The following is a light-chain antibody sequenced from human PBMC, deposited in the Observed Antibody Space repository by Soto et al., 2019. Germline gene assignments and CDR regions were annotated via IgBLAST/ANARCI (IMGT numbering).Light chain of an antibody. CDR2: GAS. CDR1: QSVSIY. Sequence: EIVLTQSPATLSLSPGERATLSCRASQSVSIYLAWYQHKPGQAPRLLIYGASSRATGIPNRFSGSGSGTDFTLTISRLEPEDFAVYYCQQYGNSPQTFGQGTKVEIK. V-gene: IGKV3-20*01. CDR3: QQYGNSPQT. J-gene: IGKJ1*01.